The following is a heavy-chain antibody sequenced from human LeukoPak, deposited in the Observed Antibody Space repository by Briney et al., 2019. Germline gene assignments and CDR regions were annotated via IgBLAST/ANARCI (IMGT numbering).Heavy chain of an antibody. Sequence: GRSLRLSCAASGFTFSSYAMHWVRQAPGKGLEWVAVISYNGSNKYYADSVKGRFTISRDNSKNTLYLQMNSLRAEDTAVYYWAREGVQYYGSGSYYGRWFDPWGQGTLVTVSS. V-gene: IGHV3-30*04. J-gene: IGHJ5*02. CDR3: AREGVQYYGSGSYYGRWFDP. CDR2: ISYNGSNK. CDR1: GFTFSSYA. D-gene: IGHD3-10*01.